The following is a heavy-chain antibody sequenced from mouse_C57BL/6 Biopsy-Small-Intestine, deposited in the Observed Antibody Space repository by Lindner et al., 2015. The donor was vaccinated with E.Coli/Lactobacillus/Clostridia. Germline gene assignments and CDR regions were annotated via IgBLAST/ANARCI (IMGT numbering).Heavy chain of an antibody. CDR2: ISDGGSYI. V-gene: IGHV5-4*01. J-gene: IGHJ4*01. CDR1: GFTFSRYA. D-gene: IGHD1-1*01. CDR3: AREPPYYYGYAMDY. Sequence: VQLQESGGGLVKPGGSLKLSCAASGFTFSRYAMSWVRQTPEKRLEWVATISDGGSYIYYPDNVKGRFTISRDNAKNNLYLQMSHLKSEDTAMYYCAREPPYYYGYAMDYWGQGTSVTVSS.